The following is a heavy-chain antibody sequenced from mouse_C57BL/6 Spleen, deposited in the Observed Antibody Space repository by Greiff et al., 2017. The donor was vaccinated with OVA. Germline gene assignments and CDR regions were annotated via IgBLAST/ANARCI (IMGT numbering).Heavy chain of an antibody. CDR1: GYTFTDYY. Sequence: VQLQQSGPELVKPGASVKISCKASGYTFTDYYMNWVKQSHGKSLEWIGDINPNNGGTSYNQKFKGKATLTVDKSSSTAYMELRSLTSEDSAVYYCARRRIGRYYAMDYWGQGTSVTVSS. CDR3: ARRRIGRYYAMDY. CDR2: INPNNGGT. J-gene: IGHJ4*01. V-gene: IGHV1-26*01.